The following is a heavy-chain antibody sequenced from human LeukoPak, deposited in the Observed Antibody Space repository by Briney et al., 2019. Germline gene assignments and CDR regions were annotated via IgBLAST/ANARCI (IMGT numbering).Heavy chain of an antibody. Sequence: SETLSLTCAVYGGSLSGYYWSWIRQPPGKGLEWIGEINHDGSTNYNPSLKSRVTISVDTSKNLFSLTLTSETAADTAVYYCARDYRVSLSDTSPDDAFDVWGEKTVVTVSS. CDR1: GGSLSGYY. V-gene: IGHV4-34*01. D-gene: IGHD3-16*02. J-gene: IGHJ3*01. CDR3: ARDYRVSLSDTSPDDAFDV. CDR2: INHDGST.